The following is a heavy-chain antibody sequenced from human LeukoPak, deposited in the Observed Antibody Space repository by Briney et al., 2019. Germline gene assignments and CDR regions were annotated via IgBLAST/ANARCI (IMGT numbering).Heavy chain of an antibody. J-gene: IGHJ4*02. CDR1: GFTFSSYE. CDR2: ISSSGSTI. CDR3: AKDDLSPITMVRGHRY. D-gene: IGHD3-10*01. V-gene: IGHV3-48*03. Sequence: GGSLRLSCAVSGFTFSSYEMNWVRQAPGKGLEWVSYISSSGSTIYYADSVKGRFTISRDNSKNTLYLQMNSLRAEDTAVYYCAKDDLSPITMVRGHRYWGQGTLVTVSS.